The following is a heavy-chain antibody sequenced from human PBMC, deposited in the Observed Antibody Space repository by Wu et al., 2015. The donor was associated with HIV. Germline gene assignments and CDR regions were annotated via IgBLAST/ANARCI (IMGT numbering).Heavy chain of an antibody. V-gene: IGHV1-2*02. D-gene: IGHD5-18*01. J-gene: IGHJ4*02. CDR1: GYTFTDHY. CDR3: ATGYSLDY. Sequence: QLVQSGAEVTKPGASVSVSCQTSGYTFTDHYIHWVRQAPGQGLEWMGWIRPDSGATNYAEKFEDRVTMTRDASISTAYMQLSRLRSDDTAVYYCATGYSLDYWGQGTLVTVSS. CDR2: IRPDSGAT.